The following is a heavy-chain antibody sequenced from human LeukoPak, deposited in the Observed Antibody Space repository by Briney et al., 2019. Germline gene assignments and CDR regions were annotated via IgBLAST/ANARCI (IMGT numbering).Heavy chain of an antibody. J-gene: IGHJ4*02. CDR2: ISGSGGST. CDR3: AKVEYDFWSGPSY. CDR1: GFTFSSYA. D-gene: IGHD3-3*01. Sequence: GALRLSCAASGFTFSSYAMSWVRQAPGKGLEWVSAISGSGGSTYYADSVKGRFTISRDNSKNTLYLQMDSLRAEDTAVYYCAKVEYDFWSGPSYWGQGTLVTVSS. V-gene: IGHV3-23*01.